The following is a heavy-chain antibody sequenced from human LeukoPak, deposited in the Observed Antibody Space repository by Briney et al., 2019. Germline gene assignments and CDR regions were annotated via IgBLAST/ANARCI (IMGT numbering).Heavy chain of an antibody. CDR3: ARMVAPPNDAFGI. Sequence: SVKVSCKASGGTFSSYAISWVRQAPGQGLEWMGGIIPIFGTANYAQKFQGRVTITTDESTSTAYMELSSLRSEDTAVYYCARMVAPPNDAFGIWGQGTMVTASS. D-gene: IGHD2-8*01. CDR2: IIPIFGTA. CDR1: GGTFSSYA. V-gene: IGHV1-69*05. J-gene: IGHJ3*02.